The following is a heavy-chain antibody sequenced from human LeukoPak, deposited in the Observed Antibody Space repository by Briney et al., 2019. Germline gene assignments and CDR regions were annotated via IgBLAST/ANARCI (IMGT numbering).Heavy chain of an antibody. CDR3: ARAVGPLDT. CDR2: IYYSGST. D-gene: IGHD1-26*01. V-gene: IGHV4-59*11. J-gene: IGHJ3*02. CDR1: GGSISSHY. Sequence: SETLSLTCTVSGGSISSHYWSWIRQPPGKGLEWIGYIYYSGSTNYNPSLKSRVTISVDTSKNQFSLKLTSVTVADTAVYYCARAVGPLDTWGQGTMVTVSS.